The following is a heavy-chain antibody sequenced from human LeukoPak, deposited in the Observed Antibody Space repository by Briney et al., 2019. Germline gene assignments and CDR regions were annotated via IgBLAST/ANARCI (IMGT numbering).Heavy chain of an antibody. D-gene: IGHD6-19*01. CDR3: ATIAVEVCYDY. J-gene: IGHJ4*02. Sequence: GGSLRLSCAASGFTFSSYWMSWARQAPGKGLEWVANIKQDGREKYYVDSVKGRFTTSRDNAKNSLYLQMNSLRAEDTAVYYCATIAVEVCYDYWGQGTLVTVSS. CDR2: IKQDGREK. V-gene: IGHV3-7*03. CDR1: GFTFSSYW.